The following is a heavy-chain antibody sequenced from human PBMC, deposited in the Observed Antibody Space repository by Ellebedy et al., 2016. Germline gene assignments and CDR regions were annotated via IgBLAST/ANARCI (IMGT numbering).Heavy chain of an antibody. CDR3: TRDYYGSGPDLGY. CDR2: IKQDRGEK. CDR1: GFTFSNNW. D-gene: IGHD3-10*01. Sequence: GGSLRLSCAASGFTFSNNWMGWVRQAQGKGLEWVANIKQDRGEKYYVDSVKGRFIISRDNAKNSLYLQMNSLRVEDTAVYYCTRDYYGSGPDLGYWGQGTLVTVSS. V-gene: IGHV3-7*04. J-gene: IGHJ4*02.